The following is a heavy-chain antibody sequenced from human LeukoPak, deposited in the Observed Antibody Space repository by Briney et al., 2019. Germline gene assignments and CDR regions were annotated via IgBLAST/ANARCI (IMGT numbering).Heavy chain of an antibody. CDR3: ARATYYDILTGYYPPYYYYGTDV. CDR2: INAGNGNT. CDR1: GYTFTSYA. V-gene: IGHV1-3*01. J-gene: IGHJ6*04. Sequence: ASVKVSCKASGYTFTSYAMHWVRQAPGQRLEWMGWINAGNGNTKYLQKFQGRVTITRDTSASTAYMELSSLRSEDTAVYYCARATYYDILTGYYPPYYYYGTDVWGKGTTVTVSS. D-gene: IGHD3-9*01.